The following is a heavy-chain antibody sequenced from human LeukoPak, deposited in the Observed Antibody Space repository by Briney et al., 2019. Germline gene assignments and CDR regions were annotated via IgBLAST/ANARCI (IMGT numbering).Heavy chain of an antibody. V-gene: IGHV4-34*01. D-gene: IGHD2-2*01. CDR3: ARHARYCSSTSCRVFDY. J-gene: IGHJ4*02. CDR2: INHSGST. CDR1: GGSFSGYC. Sequence: SETLSLTCAVYGGSFSGYCWSWIRQPPGKGLEWIGEINHSGSTNYNPSLKSRVTISVDTSKNQFSLKLSSVTAADTAVYYCARHARYCSSTSCRVFDYWGQGTLVTVSS.